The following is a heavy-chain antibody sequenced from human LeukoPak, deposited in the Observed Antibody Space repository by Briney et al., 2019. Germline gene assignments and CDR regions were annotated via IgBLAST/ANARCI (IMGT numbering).Heavy chain of an antibody. CDR1: GFTFRSYS. CDR3: ASVASIPVADY. J-gene: IGHJ4*02. CDR2: IITSSSYI. Sequence: GGSLSLSCVASGFTFRSYSMNWVRQAPGKGLEWVSSIITSSSYIYYADSVKGRFTISRDNAKNSLYLQMNSLRVEDTAVYYCASVASIPVADYWGQGTLVTVSS. V-gene: IGHV3-21*01. D-gene: IGHD6-19*01.